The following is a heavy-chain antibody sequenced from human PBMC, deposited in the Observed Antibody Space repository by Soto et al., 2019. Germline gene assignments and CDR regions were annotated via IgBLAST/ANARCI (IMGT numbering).Heavy chain of an antibody. CDR3: AREVLRFLDV. CDR2: ISYDGSNK. Sequence: GGSPRLSFAASGFTFSSYAMHWVRQAPGKGLEWVAVISYDGSNKYYADSVKGRFTISRDNSKNTLYLQMNSLRAEDTAVHYCAREVLRFLDVWGQGTTVTVSS. CDR1: GFTFSSYA. D-gene: IGHD3-3*01. J-gene: IGHJ6*02. V-gene: IGHV3-30-3*01.